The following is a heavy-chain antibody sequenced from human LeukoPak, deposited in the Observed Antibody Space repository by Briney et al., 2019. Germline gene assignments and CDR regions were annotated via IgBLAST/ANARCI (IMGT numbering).Heavy chain of an antibody. D-gene: IGHD1-14*01. J-gene: IGHJ4*02. CDR3: ARDPGSGGLYYFDY. CDR1: GFTFSSYW. CDR2: IKQDGSEK. Sequence: PGGSLRLSCAASGFTFSSYWMSWVRQAPGKGLEWVANIKQDGSEKYYVDSVKGRFTISRDNAKNSLYLQMSSLRAEDTAVYYCARDPGSGGLYYFDYWGQGTLVTVSS. V-gene: IGHV3-7*01.